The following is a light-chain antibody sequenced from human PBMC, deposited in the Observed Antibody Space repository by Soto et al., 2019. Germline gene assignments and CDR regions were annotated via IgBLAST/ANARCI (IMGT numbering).Light chain of an antibody. CDR2: GAS. CDR1: QSVRSSY. Sequence: EIVLTQSPGTLSLSPGERVTLSCRASQSVRSSYLAWYQQKPGQAPRLLIYGASSRATGIPDRFSGSGSGTAFTLTISRLEPDDFAVYCCQQYGSSPYTFGQGTKLEI. V-gene: IGKV3-20*01. J-gene: IGKJ2*01. CDR3: QQYGSSPYT.